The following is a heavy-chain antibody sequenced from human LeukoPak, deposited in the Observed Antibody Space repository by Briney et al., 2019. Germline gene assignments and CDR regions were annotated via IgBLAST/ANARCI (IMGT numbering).Heavy chain of an antibody. J-gene: IGHJ4*02. D-gene: IGHD2-2*01. Sequence: ASVKVSCKASGCTFTDYYMHWVRQAPGQGLEWMGWIDPNSGGTNYAQKFQGRVTMTMDTSISTAYMELICLRSDHTAVYYCASGQLGPGDYWGQGTLVTVSS. CDR1: GCTFTDYY. V-gene: IGHV1-2*02. CDR3: ASGQLGPGDY. CDR2: IDPNSGGT.